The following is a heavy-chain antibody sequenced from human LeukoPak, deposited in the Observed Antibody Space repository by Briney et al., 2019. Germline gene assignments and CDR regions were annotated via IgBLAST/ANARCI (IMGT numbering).Heavy chain of an antibody. V-gene: IGHV3-21*01. CDR2: ISGSGGST. CDR1: GFTFSSYS. Sequence: GGSLRLSCAASGFTFSSYSMNWVRQAPGKGLEWVSAISGSGGSTYYADSVKGRFTISRDNAKNSLYLQMNSLRAEDTAVYYCARDVVLGYCSSTSCYETGWFDPWGQGTLVTVSS. CDR3: ARDVVLGYCSSTSCYETGWFDP. J-gene: IGHJ5*02. D-gene: IGHD2-2*01.